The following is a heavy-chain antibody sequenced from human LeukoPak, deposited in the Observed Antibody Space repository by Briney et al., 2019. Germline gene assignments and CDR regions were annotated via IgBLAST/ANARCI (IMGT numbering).Heavy chain of an antibody. J-gene: IGHJ4*02. Sequence: GGSLRLSCAASGFTFSSYGMPRVRQAPGKGLEWVAVISYDGSNKYYADSVKGRFTISRDNSKNTLYLQMNSLRAEDTAVYYCAKSIAAALSGYWGQGTLVTVSS. CDR1: GFTFSSYG. D-gene: IGHD6-13*01. CDR2: ISYDGSNK. V-gene: IGHV3-30*18. CDR3: AKSIAAALSGY.